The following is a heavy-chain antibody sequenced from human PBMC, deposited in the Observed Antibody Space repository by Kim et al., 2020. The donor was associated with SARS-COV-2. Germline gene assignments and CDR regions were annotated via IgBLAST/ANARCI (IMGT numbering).Heavy chain of an antibody. CDR3: ARARGGTMIVVVIGAVDI. Sequence: SETLSLTCTVSGGSISSGGYYWSWIRQHPGKGLEWIGYIYYSGSTYYNPSLKSRVTMSVDTSKNQFSLKLSSVTAADTAVYYCARARGGTMIVVVIGAVDIWGQGTMVTVSS. CDR2: IYYSGST. V-gene: IGHV4-31*03. J-gene: IGHJ3*02. CDR1: GGSISSGGYY. D-gene: IGHD3-22*01.